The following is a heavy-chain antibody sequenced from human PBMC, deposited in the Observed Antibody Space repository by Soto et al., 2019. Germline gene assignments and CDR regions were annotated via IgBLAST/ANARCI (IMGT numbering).Heavy chain of an antibody. V-gene: IGHV4-34*01. CDR3: ARGLRWLRFGAFDY. CDR1: GVSFSGYY. CDR2: INHSGST. Sequence: QVQLQQWGAGLLKPSETLSLTCAVYGVSFSGYYWSWIRQPPGKGLEWIGEINHSGSTNYNPSLNSRVTISVDTSKNQFSVKLSSVTAADTAVYYCARGLRWLRFGAFDYWGQGTLVTVSS. J-gene: IGHJ4*02. D-gene: IGHD5-12*01.